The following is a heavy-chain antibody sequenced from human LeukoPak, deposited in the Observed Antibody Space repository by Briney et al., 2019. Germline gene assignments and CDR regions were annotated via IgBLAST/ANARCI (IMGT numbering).Heavy chain of an antibody. J-gene: IGHJ4*02. V-gene: IGHV3-48*03. Sequence: GGSLRLSCAASGFTFSSYEMNWVRQAPGKGLEWVSYISSSGSTIYYADSVKGRFTISRDNAKNSLYLQMNSLRAEDTAVYYCARVDCSSISCPLDYWGQGTLVTVSS. CDR3: ARVDCSSISCPLDY. CDR2: ISSSGSTI. D-gene: IGHD2-2*01. CDR1: GFTFSSYE.